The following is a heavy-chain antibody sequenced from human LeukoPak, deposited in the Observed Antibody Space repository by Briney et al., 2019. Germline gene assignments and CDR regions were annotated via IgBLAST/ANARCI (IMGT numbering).Heavy chain of an antibody. Sequence: SETLSLTCTVSGGSISSYYWSWIRQPPGKGLEWIGYIYYSGSTNYNPSLKSRITISVDTSKNQFSLKLSSVTAADTAVYYCARVRGDYGSGSYRFDYWGQGTLVTVSS. CDR3: ARVRGDYGSGSYRFDY. CDR2: IYYSGST. CDR1: GGSISSYY. D-gene: IGHD3-10*01. J-gene: IGHJ4*02. V-gene: IGHV4-59*01.